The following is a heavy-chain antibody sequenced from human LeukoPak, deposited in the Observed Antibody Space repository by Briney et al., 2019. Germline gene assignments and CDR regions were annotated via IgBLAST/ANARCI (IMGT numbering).Heavy chain of an antibody. D-gene: IGHD3-3*01. CDR3: ARTARSYSYDFWSGYSAD. CDR2: ISSSGSTI. V-gene: IGHV3-11*04. CDR1: GFTFSDYY. J-gene: IGHJ4*02. Sequence: GGSLRLSCAASGFTFSDYYMSWIRQAPGKGLEWVSYISSSGSTIYYADSVKGRFTISRDNAKNSLYLQMSSLRAQDTAVYYCARTARSYSYDFWSGYSADWGQGTLVTVSS.